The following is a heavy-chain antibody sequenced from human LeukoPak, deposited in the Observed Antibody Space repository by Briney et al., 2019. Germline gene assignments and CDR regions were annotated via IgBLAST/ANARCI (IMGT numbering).Heavy chain of an antibody. D-gene: IGHD6-13*01. J-gene: IGHJ4*02. CDR3: ARSRAHGYSSSNRGDY. CDR1: GDSVSSNSAA. Sequence: SQTLSLTCAISGDSVSSNSAAWNWIRQSPSRGLEWLGRTYYRSKWYNDYAVSVKSRITTNPDTSKNQFSLQLNSVTPEDTAVYYCARSRAHGYSSSNRGDYWGQGTLVTVSS. CDR2: TYYRSKWYN. V-gene: IGHV6-1*01.